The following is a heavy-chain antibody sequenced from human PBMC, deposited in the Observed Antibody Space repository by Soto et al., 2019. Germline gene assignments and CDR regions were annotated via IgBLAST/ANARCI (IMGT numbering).Heavy chain of an antibody. CDR2: IKEDGSNK. Sequence: PGGSLRLSCAASGFTFSSYWMSWVRQAPGKGLEWVANIKEDGSNKYYADSVKGRFTISRDNSKNTLYLQMNSLRAEDTAVYYCAKTMDSSSSVPFYYGMDVWGQGTTVTVSS. D-gene: IGHD6-6*01. J-gene: IGHJ6*02. CDR3: AKTMDSSSSVPFYYGMDV. CDR1: GFTFSSYW. V-gene: IGHV3-7*01.